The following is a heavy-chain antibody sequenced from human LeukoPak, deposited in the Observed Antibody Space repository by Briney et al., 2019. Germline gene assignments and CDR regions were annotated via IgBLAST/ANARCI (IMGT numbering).Heavy chain of an antibody. Sequence: GASVTVSYKASGYTFTIYGISWVRQAPGQGLEWMGWISAYNGNTNYAQKLQRRVTMTTDTSTSTAYMELRSLRSDDTAMYSCARLWEQDYWGQGTLVTVSS. CDR1: GYTFTIYG. CDR3: ARLWEQDY. D-gene: IGHD1-26*01. J-gene: IGHJ4*02. V-gene: IGHV1-18*01. CDR2: ISAYNGNT.